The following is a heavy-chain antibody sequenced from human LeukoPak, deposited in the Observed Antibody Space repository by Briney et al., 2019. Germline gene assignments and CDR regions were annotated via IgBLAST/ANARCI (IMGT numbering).Heavy chain of an antibody. V-gene: IGHV1-8*01. D-gene: IGHD3-10*01. CDR2: MNPNSGNT. CDR3: ASGSASGSHRTS. CDR1: GYTFTNYD. Sequence: ASVKVSCKASGYTFTNYDINWVRQAIGQGLEWMGWMNPNSGNTGYAQKFQGRVTMTRNTSIGTAYMELSSLTSEDTAVYFCASGSASGSHRTSWGQGTPVTVSS. J-gene: IGHJ5*02.